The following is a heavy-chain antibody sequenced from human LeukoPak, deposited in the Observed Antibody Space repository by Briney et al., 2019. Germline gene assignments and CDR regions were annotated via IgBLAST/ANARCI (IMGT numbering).Heavy chain of an antibody. Sequence: SETLPLTCTVSGGSISSSSYYWGWIRQPPGKGLEWIGSIYYNGRTYYNPSLKSRVTISLDTSKNQFSLNLSSVSAADTAVYYCATDSGLFDYWGQGTLVTVSS. V-gene: IGHV4-39*07. CDR2: IYYNGRT. J-gene: IGHJ4*02. D-gene: IGHD3-22*01. CDR3: ATDSGLFDY. CDR1: GGSISSSSYY.